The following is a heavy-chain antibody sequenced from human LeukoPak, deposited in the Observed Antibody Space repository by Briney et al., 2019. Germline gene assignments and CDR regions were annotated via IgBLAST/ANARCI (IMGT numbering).Heavy chain of an antibody. CDR1: GYTFTSYD. J-gene: IGHJ3*02. Sequence: ASVKVSCKASGYTFTSYDINWVRQATGQGLEWMGWMNPNSGNTGYAQKFQGRVTITRNTSISTAYMELSSLRSEDTAVYYCARAFGIAAQDAFDIWGQGTMVTVSS. D-gene: IGHD6-6*01. V-gene: IGHV1-8*03. CDR2: MNPNSGNT. CDR3: ARAFGIAAQDAFDI.